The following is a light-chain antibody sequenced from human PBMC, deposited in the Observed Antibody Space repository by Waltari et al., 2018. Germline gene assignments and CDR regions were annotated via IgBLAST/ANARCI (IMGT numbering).Light chain of an antibody. CDR3: ATWDDSLNGRV. J-gene: IGLJ3*02. CDR1: SPHIRRAH. CDR2: GND. Sequence: QSVLTQPPSASGTPGQRVTISCPGSSPHIRRAHVNWYQQVPGTAPKLLIYGNDQRPSGVPDRFSGSKSGTSASLAITGLQSEDEADYYCATWDDSLNGRVFGGGTKLTVL. V-gene: IGLV1-44*01.